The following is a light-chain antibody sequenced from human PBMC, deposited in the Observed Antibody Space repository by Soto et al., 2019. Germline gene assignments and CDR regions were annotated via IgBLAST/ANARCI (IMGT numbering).Light chain of an antibody. Sequence: DIQMTQSPSSLSASVGDRVTITCRASQSITTYLNWYRQKPGKAPKLLIYAASSLQSGVPSRFSGSGSEKEFTLSISSLKPEDFATYFCQQIYSDPLTLGGGTKVDIK. J-gene: IGKJ4*01. CDR3: QQIYSDPLT. CDR2: AAS. V-gene: IGKV1-39*01. CDR1: QSITTY.